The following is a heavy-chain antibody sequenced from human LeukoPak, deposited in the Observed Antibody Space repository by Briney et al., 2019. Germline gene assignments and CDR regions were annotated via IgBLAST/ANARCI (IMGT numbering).Heavy chain of an antibody. CDR1: GFTFSSYS. CDR3: ARESPGYCSSTSCYYYYMDV. CDR2: ISSSSSTI. D-gene: IGHD2-2*01. Sequence: GGSLRLSCAASGFTFSSYSMNWVRQAPGKGLEWVSYISSSSSTIYYADSVKGRFTISRDNAKNSLYLQMNSLRAEDTAVYYCARESPGYCSSTSCYYYYMDVWGKGPTVTVSS. J-gene: IGHJ6*03. V-gene: IGHV3-48*04.